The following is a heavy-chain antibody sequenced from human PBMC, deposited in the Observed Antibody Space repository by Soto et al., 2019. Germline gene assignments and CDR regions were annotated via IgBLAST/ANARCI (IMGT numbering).Heavy chain of an antibody. CDR2: IYATGTT. V-gene: IGHV4-4*07. D-gene: IGHD1-1*01. J-gene: IGHJ5*02. Sequence: PSETLSLTCTVSGASISGYYWSWIRKSAGKGLEWIGRIYATGTTDYNPSLKSRVMVSVDTSKKQFSLRLRSVTAADTAVYYCVRDGTKTLRDWLDPWGQGISVTVSS. CDR1: GASISGYY. CDR3: VRDGTKTLRDWLDP.